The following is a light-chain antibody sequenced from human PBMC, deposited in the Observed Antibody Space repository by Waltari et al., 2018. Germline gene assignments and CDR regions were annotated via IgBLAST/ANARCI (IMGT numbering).Light chain of an antibody. Sequence: IQLTQSPSSLSASVGDRVTITCRASQGISSYLAWYQQKPGKAPKFLIYAASTLQSGVPSRFSGSGSGSDFTLTISSLQPEDFAIYFCQQFNSHPYTFGQGTKLEI. CDR1: QGISSY. CDR2: AAS. J-gene: IGKJ2*01. CDR3: QQFNSHPYT. V-gene: IGKV1-9*01.